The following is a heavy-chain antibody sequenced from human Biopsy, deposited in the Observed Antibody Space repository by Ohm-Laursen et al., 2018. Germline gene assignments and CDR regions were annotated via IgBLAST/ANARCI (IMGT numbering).Heavy chain of an antibody. CDR1: GESSSGYL. V-gene: IGHV4-34*01. CDR2: INQSGST. D-gene: IGHD5-12*01. J-gene: IGHJ6*02. CDR3: ARGSGYFKLDV. Sequence: SDTLSLTCAVSGESSSGYLWNWIRQPPGKGLEWIGEINQSGSTKYNPSLKRRATLSADSSNSQFSLRLTSVTAADTAIYYCARGSGYFKLDVWGQGTTVTVSS.